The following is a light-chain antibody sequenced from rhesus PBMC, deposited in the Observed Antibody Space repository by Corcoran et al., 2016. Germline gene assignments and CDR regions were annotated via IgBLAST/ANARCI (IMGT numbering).Light chain of an antibody. J-gene: IGLJ1*01. V-gene: IGLV2-11*01. CDR1: SSDIGRYNY. CDR3: SSLEASDTYV. Sequence: QSAPIQSPSVSGSLGQSVTIPCTGTSSDIGRYNYVSWYRQQPGTTTKLLIYKVYMRGSGVSDRFSGSKSGNTASLTISGLQPEDEDDYYCSSLEASDTYVFGTGTRLTVL. CDR2: KVY.